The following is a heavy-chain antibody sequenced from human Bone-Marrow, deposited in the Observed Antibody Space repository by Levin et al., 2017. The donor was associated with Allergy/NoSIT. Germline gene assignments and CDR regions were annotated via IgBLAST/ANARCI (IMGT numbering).Heavy chain of an antibody. V-gene: IGHV4-59*01. J-gene: IGHJ5*02. CDR2: IYYSGST. Sequence: SETLSLTCTVSGGSISSYYWSWIRQPPGKGLEWIGYIYYSGSTNYNPSLKSRVTISVDTSKNQFSLKLSSVTAADTAVYYCAREAGDGLGITWGQGTLVTVSS. CDR1: GGSISSYY. CDR3: AREAGDGLGIT. D-gene: IGHD3-10*01.